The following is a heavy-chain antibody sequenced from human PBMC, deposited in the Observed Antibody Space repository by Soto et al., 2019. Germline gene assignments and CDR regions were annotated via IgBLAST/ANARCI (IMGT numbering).Heavy chain of an antibody. V-gene: IGHV3-66*01. J-gene: IGHJ4*01. D-gene: IGHD3-10*01. Sequence: GGSLRLSCAASGFTVSSNFMSWVRQAPGKGLEWVSIIYSDGSTSYADSVKGRFTISRDNSKNTLYLQVNSLRAEDTAVYYCATVTYYYGSRSYAFDYWCPETLVSLS. CDR3: ATVTYYYGSRSYAFDY. CDR2: IYSDGST. CDR1: GFTVSSNF.